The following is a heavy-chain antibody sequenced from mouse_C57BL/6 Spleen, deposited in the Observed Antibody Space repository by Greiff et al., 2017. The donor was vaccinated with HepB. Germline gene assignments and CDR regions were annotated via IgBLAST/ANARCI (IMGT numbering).Heavy chain of an antibody. CDR1: AYTFTGYW. D-gene: IGHD1-1*01. V-gene: IGHV1-9*01. CDR2: ILPGSGST. Sequence: VQLQQSGAELMKPGASVKLSCKASAYTFTGYWIEWIKQRPGHGLEWIGEILPGSGSTNYNEKVKGRATFTADTSSNTAYMQFSSLTPEDSAIYYCARRGATILDVFDYWGQGTTLTVSS. J-gene: IGHJ2*01. CDR3: ARRGATILDVFDY.